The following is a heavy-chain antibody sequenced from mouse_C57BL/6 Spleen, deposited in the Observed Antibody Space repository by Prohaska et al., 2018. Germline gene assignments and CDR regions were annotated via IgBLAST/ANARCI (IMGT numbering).Heavy chain of an antibody. D-gene: IGHD2-5*01. CDR3: ASRYYSNSYWYFDV. J-gene: IGHJ1*03. Sequence: QQSGAELARPGASVKLSCKASGYTFTSYGISWVKQRTGKGLEWIGEIYPRSGNTYYNDKFKGKATLTADKSSRTAYMELRSLTSEDSAVYYCASRYYSNSYWYFDVWGTGTTVTVSS. CDR2: IYPRSGNT. CDR1: GYTFTSYG. V-gene: IGHV1-81*01.